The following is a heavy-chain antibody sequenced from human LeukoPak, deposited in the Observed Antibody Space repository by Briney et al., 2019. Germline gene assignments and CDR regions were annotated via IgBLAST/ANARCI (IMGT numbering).Heavy chain of an antibody. J-gene: IGHJ3*02. V-gene: IGHV3-53*01. D-gene: IGHD6-19*01. CDR1: GFTVSSNY. CDR3: AKYVREQWLVTTRRQDAFDI. CDR2: IYSGGST. Sequence: GGSLRLSCAASGFTVSSNYMSWVRQAPGKGLEWVSVIYSGGSTYYADSVKGRFTISRDNSKNTLYLQMNSLRAEDTAVYYCAKYVREQWLVTTRRQDAFDIWGQGTMVTVSS.